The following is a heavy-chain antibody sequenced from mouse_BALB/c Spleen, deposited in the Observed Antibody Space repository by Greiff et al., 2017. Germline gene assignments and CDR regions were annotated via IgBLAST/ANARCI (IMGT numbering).Heavy chain of an antibody. D-gene: IGHD1-2*01. Sequence: QVQLKQSGAELAKPGASVKMSCKASGYTFTSYWMHWVKQRPGQGLEWIGYINPSTGYTEYNQKFKDKATLTADKSSSTAYMQLSSLTSEDSAVYYCARKGITTAPFDYWGQGTTLTVSS. CDR3: ARKGITTAPFDY. J-gene: IGHJ2*01. CDR1: GYTFTSYW. V-gene: IGHV1-7*01. CDR2: INPSTGYT.